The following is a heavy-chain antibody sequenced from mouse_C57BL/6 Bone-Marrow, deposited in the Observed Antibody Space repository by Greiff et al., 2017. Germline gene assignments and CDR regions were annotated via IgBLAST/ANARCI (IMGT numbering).Heavy chain of an antibody. J-gene: IGHJ4*01. CDR2: INPNHGTT. Sequence: VQLQQSGPELVKPGASVKISCKASGYSFTDYNMNWVKQSNGKSLEWIGVINPNHGTTSYNQKFKGKATLTVDQSSSTAYMQLNRLTSEDSAVYYYARGYDYDDAIDYWGQGTSVTVSS. D-gene: IGHD2-4*01. V-gene: IGHV1-39*01. CDR3: ARGYDYDDAIDY. CDR1: GYSFTDYN.